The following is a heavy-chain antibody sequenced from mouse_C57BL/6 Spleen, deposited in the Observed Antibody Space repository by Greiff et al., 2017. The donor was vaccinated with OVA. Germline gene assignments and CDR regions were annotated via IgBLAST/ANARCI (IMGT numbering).Heavy chain of an antibody. CDR1: GYTFTSYW. D-gene: IGHD1-1*01. V-gene: IGHV1-64*01. CDR2: IHPNSGST. Sequence: QVQLQQPGAELVKPGASVKLSCKASGYTFTSYWMHWVKQRPGQGLEWIGMIHPNSGSTNYNEKFKSKATLTVDKSSSTAYMQLSSLTSEDSAVYYCARSTAVGEAWFAYWGQGPLVTVSA. CDR3: ARSTAVGEAWFAY. J-gene: IGHJ3*01.